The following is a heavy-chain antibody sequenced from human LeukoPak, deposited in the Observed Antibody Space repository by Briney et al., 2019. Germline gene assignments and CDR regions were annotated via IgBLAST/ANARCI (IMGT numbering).Heavy chain of an antibody. CDR2: IIPIFGTA. V-gene: IGHV1-69*05. CDR1: GGTFSSYA. D-gene: IGHD5-18*01. CDR3: AIRGYSYGFEIDY. Sequence: SVKVSCKASGGTFSSYAISWVRQAPGQGFEWMGGIIPIFGTANYAQKFQGRVTITTDESTSTAYMELSSLRSEDTAVYYCAIRGYSYGFEIDYWGQGTLVTVSS. J-gene: IGHJ4*02.